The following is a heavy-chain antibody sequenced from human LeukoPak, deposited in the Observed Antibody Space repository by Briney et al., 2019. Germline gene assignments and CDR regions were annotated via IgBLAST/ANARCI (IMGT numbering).Heavy chain of an antibody. CDR1: GGSFSGYY. J-gene: IGHJ4*02. CDR2: INHSGST. Sequence: SETLSLTCAVYGGSFSGYYWSWIRQPPGKGLEWIGEINHSGSTNYNPSLKSRVTISVDTSKNQFSLKLSSVTAADTAVYYCARRILLFDYWGQGTLGTVSS. CDR3: ARRILLFDY. V-gene: IGHV4-34*01.